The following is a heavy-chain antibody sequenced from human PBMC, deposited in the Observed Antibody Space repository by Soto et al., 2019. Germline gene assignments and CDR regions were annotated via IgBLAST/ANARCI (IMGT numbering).Heavy chain of an antibody. J-gene: IGHJ6*02. CDR3: AALEYDFWSGYPSGMDV. CDR1: GFTFTSSA. CDR2: IVVGSGNT. D-gene: IGHD3-3*01. V-gene: IGHV1-58*01. Sequence: QMQLVQSGPEVKKPGTSVKVSCKASGFTFTSSAVQWVRQARGQRLEWIGWIVVGSGNTNYAQKFQESVTITRDMSTSTAYMELSSLRSEDTAVYYCAALEYDFWSGYPSGMDVWGQGTTVTVSS.